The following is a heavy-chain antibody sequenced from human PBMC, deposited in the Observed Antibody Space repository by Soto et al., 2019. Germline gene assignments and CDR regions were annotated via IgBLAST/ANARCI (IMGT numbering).Heavy chain of an antibody. J-gene: IGHJ6*02. CDR1: GGTFSSYA. CDR2: IIPIFGTA. CDR3: ARERGSSWPKQMDV. D-gene: IGHD6-13*01. V-gene: IGHV1-69*13. Sequence: ASVKVSCKASGGTFSSYAISWVRQAPGQGLEWMGGIIPIFGTANYAQKFQGRVTITAEESTSTAYMELSSLRSEDTAVYYCARERGSSWPKQMDVWGQGTTVTVSS.